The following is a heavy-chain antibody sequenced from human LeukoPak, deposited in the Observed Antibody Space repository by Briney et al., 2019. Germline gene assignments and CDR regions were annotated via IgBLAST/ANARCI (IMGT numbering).Heavy chain of an antibody. CDR2: ISFDGTNK. CDR1: GFTFSSYA. V-gene: IGHV3-30*03. D-gene: IGHD3-10*01. J-gene: IGHJ1*01. Sequence: PGGSLRLSCAASGFTFSSYAMHWVRQAPGKGLEWVAFISFDGTNKYYADSVKGRFTISRDNSKNTLYLQMNSLRAEDTAVYYCTGSGVYLVQSHWGQGTLVTVSS. CDR3: TGSGVYLVQSH.